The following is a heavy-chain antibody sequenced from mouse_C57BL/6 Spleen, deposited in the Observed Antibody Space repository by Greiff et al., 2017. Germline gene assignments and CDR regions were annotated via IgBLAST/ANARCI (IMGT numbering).Heavy chain of an antibody. J-gene: IGHJ3*01. Sequence: EVQLQQSGPELVKPGASVKISCKASGYSFTDYNMNWVKQSNGKSLEWIGVITPNYGTTSYNQKFKGKATLTVDQSSSTAYMQLNRLTSEDSAVYYGAKGGLTLAWFAYWGQGTLVTVSA. CDR2: ITPNYGTT. CDR1: GYSFTDYN. D-gene: IGHD4-1*01. V-gene: IGHV1-39*01. CDR3: AKGGLTLAWFAY.